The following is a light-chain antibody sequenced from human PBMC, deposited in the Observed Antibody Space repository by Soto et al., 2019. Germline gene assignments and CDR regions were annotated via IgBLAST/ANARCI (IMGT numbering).Light chain of an antibody. V-gene: IGLV1-47*02. CDR3: ATWDDSMGGWV. Sequence: AVVTQPPSASGTPGQRVPISCSGSRSNIGNSDVYWYRQFPGTAPKLLIYANNQRPSGVPDRFSASKSGTSASLAISGLRSEDEADYYCATWDDSMGGWVFGGGTKLTVL. CDR1: RSNIGNSD. J-gene: IGLJ3*02. CDR2: ANN.